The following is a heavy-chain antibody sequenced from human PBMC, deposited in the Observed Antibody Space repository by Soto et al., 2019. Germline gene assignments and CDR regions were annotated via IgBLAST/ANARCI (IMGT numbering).Heavy chain of an antibody. Sequence: ASVKVSCKASGYTFTSYDINWVRQATGQGLEWMGWMNPNSGNTGCAQKFQGRVTMTRNTSISTAHMELSSLRSEDTAVYYCARGRATYCGGDCYRRAYGMDVWGQGTTVTVSS. CDR2: MNPNSGNT. CDR3: ARGRATYCGGDCYRRAYGMDV. CDR1: GYTFTSYD. D-gene: IGHD2-21*02. J-gene: IGHJ6*02. V-gene: IGHV1-8*01.